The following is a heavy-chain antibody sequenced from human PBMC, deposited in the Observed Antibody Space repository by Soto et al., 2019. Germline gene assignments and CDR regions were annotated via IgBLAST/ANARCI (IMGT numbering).Heavy chain of an antibody. CDR3: ARGGSGWENDY. J-gene: IGHJ4*02. CDR1: GFTFSSYG. CDR2: IWYDGSNK. V-gene: IGHV3-33*01. Sequence: QVQLVESGGGVVQPGRSLRLSCAASGFTFSSYGMHWVRQAPGKGLEWVAVIWYDGSNKYYADSVKGRFTISRDNSKNTLYLQMNSLRAEDTAVYYCARGGSGWENDYWAQGTLVTVSS. D-gene: IGHD6-19*01.